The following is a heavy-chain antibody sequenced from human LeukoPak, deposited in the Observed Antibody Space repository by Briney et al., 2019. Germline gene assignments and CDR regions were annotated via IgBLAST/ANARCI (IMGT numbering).Heavy chain of an antibody. J-gene: IGHJ4*02. CDR3: ARGNGAARLIDY. CDR2: IYHSGRT. D-gene: IGHD6-6*01. V-gene: IGHV4-38-2*02. CDR1: GYSISSGYY. Sequence: SETLSLTCTVSGYSISSGYYWGWIRQPPGKGLEWIGSIYHSGRTFYNPSLKSRVTISVDTSKNQFSLKLTSVTAADTAVYYCARGNGAARLIDYWGQGTLVTVSS.